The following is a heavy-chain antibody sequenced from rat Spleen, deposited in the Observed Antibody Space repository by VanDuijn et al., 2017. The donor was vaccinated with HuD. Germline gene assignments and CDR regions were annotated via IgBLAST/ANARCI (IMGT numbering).Heavy chain of an antibody. V-gene: IGHV5-25*01. CDR2: ISYDGYNT. CDR3: ARGTRNYSSYGGFAY. D-gene: IGHD1-2*01. Sequence: EVQLVESGGGLVQPGKSMKLSCAASGFTFTNYDMAWVRQAPTKGLDWVASISYDGYNTYYRDSVKGRFTISRDNAKSTLYLQMDSLGSEDTATYYCARGTRNYSSYGGFAYWGQGTLVTVSS. CDR1: GFTFTNYD. J-gene: IGHJ3*01.